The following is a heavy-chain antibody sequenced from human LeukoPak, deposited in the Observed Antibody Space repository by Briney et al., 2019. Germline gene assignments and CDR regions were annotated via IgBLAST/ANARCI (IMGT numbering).Heavy chain of an antibody. J-gene: IGHJ5*02. CDR3: ARGGATFGELTNWFDP. CDR1: GDSISSGSCY. Sequence: PSQTLSLTCAVSGDSISSGSCYWSWIRQPAGKGLEWIGRIYTSGSTNYNPSLKSRVTMSVDTSKNQFSLKLSPVTAADTAVYYCARGGATFGELTNWFDPWGQGTLVTVSS. D-gene: IGHD3-10*01. CDR2: IYTSGST. V-gene: IGHV4-61*02.